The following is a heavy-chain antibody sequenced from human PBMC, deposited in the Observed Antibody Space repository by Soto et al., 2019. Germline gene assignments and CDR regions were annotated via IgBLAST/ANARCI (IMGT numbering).Heavy chain of an antibody. CDR1: GGSISNHD. V-gene: IGHV4-59*11. J-gene: IGHJ4*02. Sequence: QVQLQESGPGLVKPSETLSLTCSVSGGSISNHDWSWIRLPPGKGMEWIGYIYYNWNTNYNPSLKSRVTMSVDTSRNQISLKLTTVTAADTAVYYCTRANCYSEYWGQGTLVTVSS. CDR2: IYYNWNT. CDR3: TRANCYSEY. D-gene: IGHD7-27*01.